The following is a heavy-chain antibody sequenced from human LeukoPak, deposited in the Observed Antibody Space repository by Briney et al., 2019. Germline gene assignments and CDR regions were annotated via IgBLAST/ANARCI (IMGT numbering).Heavy chain of an antibody. CDR1: RFTFSSYE. CDR2: ISSNGVST. Sequence: PGGSLRLSCAASRFTFSSYEMNWVRQAPGKGLEWVSYISSNGVSTFYADSLKGRFTISRDNAKNLLYLQMNSLRVDDTATYYCARGASRSYWYFDLWGRGTLVTVSS. D-gene: IGHD2-2*01. V-gene: IGHV3-48*03. CDR3: ARGASRSYWYFDL. J-gene: IGHJ2*01.